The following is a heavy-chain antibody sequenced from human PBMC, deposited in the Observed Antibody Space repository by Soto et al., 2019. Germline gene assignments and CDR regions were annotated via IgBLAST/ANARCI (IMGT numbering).Heavy chain of an antibody. CDR1: GGTFSSYA. Sequence: GXSVKVSCKASGGTFSSYAISWVRQAPGQGLEWMGGIIPIFGTANYAQKFQGRVTITADESTSTAYMELSSLRSEDTAVYYCALTHSSSWYVATYYYYGMDVWGQGSTVTVSS. CDR2: IIPIFGTA. CDR3: ALTHSSSWYVATYYYYGMDV. D-gene: IGHD6-13*01. V-gene: IGHV1-69*13. J-gene: IGHJ6*02.